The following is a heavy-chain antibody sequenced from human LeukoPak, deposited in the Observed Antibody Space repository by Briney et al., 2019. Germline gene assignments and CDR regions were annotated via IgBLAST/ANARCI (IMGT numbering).Heavy chain of an antibody. V-gene: IGHV1-8*01. CDR1: GYTFTSYD. J-gene: IGHJ6*03. Sequence: ASVKVSCKASGYTFTSYDINWVRQATGQGLEWMGWMNPISGNTGYAQKFQGRVTMTRNTSISTAYMELSSLRSEDTAVYYCARYYDILTGYSYYYYMDVWGKGTTVTVSS. CDR2: MNPISGNT. CDR3: ARYYDILTGYSYYYYMDV. D-gene: IGHD3-9*01.